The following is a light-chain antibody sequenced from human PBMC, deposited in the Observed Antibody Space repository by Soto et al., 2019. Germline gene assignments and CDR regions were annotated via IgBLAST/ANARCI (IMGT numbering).Light chain of an antibody. CDR3: QQRHAWPIT. CDR2: GAS. Sequence: EIVLTQSPGTLSLSPGERATLSCRASQSVSSSYLAWYQQKPGQAPRLLIYGASSRATGIPDRFSGSGSGTDFTLTISRLEPEDFAVYYCQQRHAWPITFGQGTRLEIK. V-gene: IGKV3-20*01. J-gene: IGKJ5*01. CDR1: QSVSSSY.